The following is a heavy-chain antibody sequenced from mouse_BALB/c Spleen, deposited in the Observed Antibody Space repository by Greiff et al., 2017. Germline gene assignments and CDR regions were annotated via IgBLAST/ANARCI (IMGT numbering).Heavy chain of an antibody. CDR1: GFAFSSYD. D-gene: IGHD2-2*01. CDR3: ARHHYGYDREFAY. V-gene: IGHV5-12-1*01. Sequence: EVKLEESGGGLVKPGGSLKLSCAASGFAFSSYDMSWVRQTPEKRLEWVAYISSGGGSTYYPDTVKGRFTISRDNAKNTLYLQMSSLKSEDTAMYYCARHHYGYDREFAYWGQGTLVTVSA. CDR2: ISSGGGST. J-gene: IGHJ3*01.